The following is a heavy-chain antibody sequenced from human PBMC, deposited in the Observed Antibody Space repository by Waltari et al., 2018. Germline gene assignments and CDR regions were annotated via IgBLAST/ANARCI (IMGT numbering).Heavy chain of an antibody. CDR2: ISGTGAST. D-gene: IGHD5-12*01. CDR3: VKNSGYTNSWRDL. Sequence: EEQLLESGGGQVQTGGSLRLSCEVSGFPFNTYAMSWVRQTPGNGLECISSISGTGASTYYADSVKGRLTISRDNSKNKLYLQMDSLRTEDTAMYYCVKNSGYTNSWRDLWGQGTLVTVSS. V-gene: IGHV3-23*01. CDR1: GFPFNTYA. J-gene: IGHJ4*02.